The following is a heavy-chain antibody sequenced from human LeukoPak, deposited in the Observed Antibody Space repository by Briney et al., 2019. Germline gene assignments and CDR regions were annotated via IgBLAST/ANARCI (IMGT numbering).Heavy chain of an antibody. CDR2: IYYSGST. J-gene: IGHJ3*02. CDR3: ARDRATMVRGVNGAFDI. D-gene: IGHD3-10*01. Sequence: SETLSLTRTVSGGSISRSSYYWGWIRQPPGKGLEWIGSIYYSGSTNYNPSLKSRVTISVDTSKNQFSLKLSSVTAADTAVYYCARDRATMVRGVNGAFDIWGQGTMVTVSS. V-gene: IGHV4-39*07. CDR1: GGSISRSSYY.